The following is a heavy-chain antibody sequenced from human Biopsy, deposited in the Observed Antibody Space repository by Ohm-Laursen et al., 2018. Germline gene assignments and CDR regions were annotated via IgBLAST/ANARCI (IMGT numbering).Heavy chain of an antibody. D-gene: IGHD3-10*01. CDR2: MNPNSGNT. CDR3: ARADPPLFYYGSGSSNWFDP. V-gene: IGHV1-8*01. Sequence: ASVKVSCKASGYSFTNHDINWVRQATGQGLEWMGWMNPNSGNTGYAQKFQDRVTMTWNTSTSTAYMELSSPRSEDTAVYFCARADPPLFYYGSGSSNWFDPWGQGTLVTVSS. CDR1: GYSFTNHD. J-gene: IGHJ5*02.